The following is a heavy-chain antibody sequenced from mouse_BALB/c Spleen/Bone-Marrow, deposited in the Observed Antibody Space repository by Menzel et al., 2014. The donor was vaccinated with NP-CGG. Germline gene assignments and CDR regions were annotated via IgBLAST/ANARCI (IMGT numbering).Heavy chain of an antibody. V-gene: IGHV3-2*02. CDR3: ARSSSYDYDVGFAY. J-gene: IGHJ3*01. D-gene: IGHD2-4*01. CDR2: ISYSGST. CDR1: GYSITRDYA. Sequence: VQLQQSGPGLVKPSQSLSLTCIVTGYSITRDYAWHWIRQFPGNKLEWMGYISYSGSTTYNPSLESRISITRDTSKNQFYLQLNSVTTEDTATYYCARSSSYDYDVGFAYWGQGTLVTVSA.